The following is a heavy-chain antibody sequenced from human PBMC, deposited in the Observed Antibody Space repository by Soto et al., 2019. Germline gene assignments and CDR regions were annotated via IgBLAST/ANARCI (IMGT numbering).Heavy chain of an antibody. CDR3: AREGIVGATYYYYGMDV. V-gene: IGHV1-69*13. CDR1: GGTFSSYA. CDR2: IIPIFGTA. D-gene: IGHD1-26*01. J-gene: IGHJ6*02. Sequence: SVKVSCRASGGTFSSYAISWVRQAPGQGLEWMGGIIPIFGTANYAQKFQGRVTITADESTSTAYMELSSLRSEDTAVYYCAREGIVGATYYYYGMDVWGQGTTVTVSS.